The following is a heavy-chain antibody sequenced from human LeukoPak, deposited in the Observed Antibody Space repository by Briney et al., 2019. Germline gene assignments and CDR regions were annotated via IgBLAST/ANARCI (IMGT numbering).Heavy chain of an antibody. CDR1: GFNFDDYT. J-gene: IGHJ6*03. V-gene: IGHV3-43*01. D-gene: IGHD3-22*01. Sequence: GGSLRLSCAASGFNFDDYTMHWLRPPPGKGLRWVSLISWDGGTIYYADSVKGRFTISRDNSKEVLYLQMDSLTTDDTALYYCAKMAVENYYDSSDYSNYYMDAWGKGTTVIVS. CDR3: AKMAVENYYDSSDYSNYYMDA. CDR2: ISWDGGTI.